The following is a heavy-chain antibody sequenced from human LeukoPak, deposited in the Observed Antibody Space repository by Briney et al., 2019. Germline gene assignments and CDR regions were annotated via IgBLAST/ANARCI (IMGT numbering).Heavy chain of an antibody. CDR1: GFTFSSHS. J-gene: IGHJ4*02. D-gene: IGHD3-9*01. CDR2: ISSSSSYI. V-gene: IGHV3-21*01. Sequence: GGSLRLSCAASGFTFSSHSMNWVRQAPGKGLEWVSSISSSSSYIYYADSLKGRFTISRDNAKNSLYLQMNSLRAEDTAVYYCASQIHYDILTGTVDYWGQGTLVTVSS. CDR3: ASQIHYDILTGTVDY.